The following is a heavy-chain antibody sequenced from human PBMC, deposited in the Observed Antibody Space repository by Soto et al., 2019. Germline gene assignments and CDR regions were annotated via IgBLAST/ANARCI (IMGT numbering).Heavy chain of an antibody. CDR1: GYTFTTYD. CDR3: ARERKFDFWRKGLDV. D-gene: IGHD3-3*01. V-gene: IGHV1-8*01. CDR2: MDPNCRST. J-gene: IGHJ6*02. Sequence: QAQLVQSGAEVRKPGASVKVSCKASGYTFTTYDINWVRQAPGQGLECLGWMDPNCRSTGYAQNFQGRITMTRNITRNTANMERSSLQSEDTAVYYCARERKFDFWRKGLDVWGQGTTVTVSS.